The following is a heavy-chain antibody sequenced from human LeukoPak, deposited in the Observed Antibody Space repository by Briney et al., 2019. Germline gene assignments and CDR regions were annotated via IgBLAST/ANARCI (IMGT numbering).Heavy chain of an antibody. J-gene: IGHJ4*02. CDR1: GGSISTYC. CDR2: ICTSGST. CDR3: ATSTIFGVAVTDY. Sequence: SETLSLTCTVSGGSISTYCWSWIRQPAGKGLEWIGHICTSGSTNYNPSLKSRVTMSVDTSKNQFSLKLSSVTAADTAVYYCATSTIFGVAVTDYWGQGTLVTVSS. V-gene: IGHV4-4*07. D-gene: IGHD3-3*01.